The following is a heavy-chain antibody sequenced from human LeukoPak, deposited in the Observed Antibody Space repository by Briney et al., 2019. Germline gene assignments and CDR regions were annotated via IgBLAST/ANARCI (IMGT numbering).Heavy chain of an antibody. V-gene: IGHV4-39*07. CDR2: IYHSGST. CDR1: GGSMITDNHY. CDR3: ASSNHFWSGYYLLDY. D-gene: IGHD3-3*02. J-gene: IGHJ4*02. Sequence: SETLSLTCIVSGGSMITDNHYWGWIRQPPGKGLEWIGEIYHSGSTNYNPSLKSRVTISVDTSKNQFSLELSSVTAADTAVYYCASSNHFWSGYYLLDYWGQGTLVTVSS.